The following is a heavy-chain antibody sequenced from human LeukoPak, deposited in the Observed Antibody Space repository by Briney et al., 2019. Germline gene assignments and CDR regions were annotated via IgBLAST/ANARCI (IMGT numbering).Heavy chain of an antibody. CDR1: GFTVSTNY. CDR3: ARDSGTTVGYFDY. J-gene: IGHJ4*02. CDR2: IYSGGNT. V-gene: IGHV3-66*01. D-gene: IGHD4-23*01. Sequence: PGGSLRLSCAASGFTVSTNYMSWVRQAPGRGLEWVSVIYSGGNTYYADSVKGRFIISRDNSKNTLYLQMNSLRADDTAVYYCARDSGTTVGYFDYWDQGTLVTVSS.